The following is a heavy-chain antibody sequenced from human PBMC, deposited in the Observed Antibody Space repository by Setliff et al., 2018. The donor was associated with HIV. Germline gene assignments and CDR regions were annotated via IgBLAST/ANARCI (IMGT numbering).Heavy chain of an antibody. D-gene: IGHD3-3*01. CDR1: GFTFSSYE. V-gene: IGHV3-48*03. Sequence: GGSLRLSCAASGFTFSSYEMNWVRQAPGKGLEWVSYISTSGGNTYYADSVKGRFTISRDTSKNTVYLQMNSLRAEDTAVYYCAREEVRSSFPYCGMDVWGQGTTVTVSS. CDR2: ISTSGGNT. CDR3: AREEVRSSFPYCGMDV. J-gene: IGHJ6*02.